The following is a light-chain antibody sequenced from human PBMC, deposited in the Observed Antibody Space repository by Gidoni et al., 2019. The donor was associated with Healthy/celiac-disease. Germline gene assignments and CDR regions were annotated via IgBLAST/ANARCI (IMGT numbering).Light chain of an antibody. CDR2: AAA. CDR1: QSISSY. J-gene: IGKJ3*01. V-gene: IGKV1-39*01. Sequence: DIQMTQSPSSLSASVGDRVIITFRASQSISSYLNWDQQKPGKAPKLLIYAAASMQSGVPSRLSGSGSGTDFTLSISSLQPEDFAAYSCPQSYNTPFTFXPXTKVDIK. CDR3: PQSYNTPFT.